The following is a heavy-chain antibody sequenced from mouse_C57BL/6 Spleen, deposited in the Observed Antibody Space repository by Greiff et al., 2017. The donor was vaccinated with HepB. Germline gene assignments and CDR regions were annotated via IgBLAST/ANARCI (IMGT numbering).Heavy chain of an antibody. CDR2: IDPSDSYT. Sequence: VQLQQPGAELVKPGASVKLSCKASGYTFTSYWMQWVKQRPGQGLEWIGEIDPSDSYTNYNQKFKGKATLTVDTSSSTAYMQLSSLTSEDSAVYYCARYATRYYYAMDYWGQGTSVTVSS. D-gene: IGHD2-1*01. J-gene: IGHJ4*01. V-gene: IGHV1-50*01. CDR3: ARYATRYYYAMDY. CDR1: GYTFTSYW.